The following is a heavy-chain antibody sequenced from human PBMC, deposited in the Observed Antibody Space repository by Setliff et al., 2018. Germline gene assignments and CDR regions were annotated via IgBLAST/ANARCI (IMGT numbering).Heavy chain of an antibody. CDR3: ARGRMRGSCSGPSCTYDPFDI. Sequence: SETLSLTCSVSGASISSNYWSWIRQSPGKGLEWIGYLYYNGTTRFGTSLKSRATISLDTSRNQFSLILRSVTAADTAVYYCARGRMRGSCSGPSCTYDPFDIWGQGTPVTVSS. J-gene: IGHJ3*02. D-gene: IGHD2-2*01. CDR2: LYYNGTT. CDR1: GASISSNY. V-gene: IGHV4-59*12.